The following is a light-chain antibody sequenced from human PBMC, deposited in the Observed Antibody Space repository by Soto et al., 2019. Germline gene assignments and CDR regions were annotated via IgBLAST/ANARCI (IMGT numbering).Light chain of an antibody. CDR2: GAS. CDR3: QHDYNLLT. CDR1: QGISSY. Sequence: IQLTQSPSSLSASVGDRVTITCRASQGISSYLAWYQQKPGKAPKLLIYGASTRATAIPARFSGSGSGTDFTLTVSSLQPEDFAVYYCQHDYNLLTFGGGTKVDIK. V-gene: IGKV1-9*01. J-gene: IGKJ4*01.